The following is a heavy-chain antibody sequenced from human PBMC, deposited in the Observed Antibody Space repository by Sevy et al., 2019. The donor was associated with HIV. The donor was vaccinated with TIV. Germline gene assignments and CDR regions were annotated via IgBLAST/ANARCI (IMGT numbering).Heavy chain of an antibody. CDR3: ARSYCSGGRCYSLAY. CDR1: GYTFTTYR. V-gene: IGHV1-18*01. J-gene: IGHJ4*02. D-gene: IGHD2-15*01. CDR2: VSPHNGDT. Sequence: ASVKVSCKASGYTFTTYRITWVRQAPGQGLEWMGGVSPHNGDTDYSQKFQGRVTMITDTSTSTAFMELRSLRSDDTALYYCARSYCSGGRCYSLAYWGQGTLVTVSS.